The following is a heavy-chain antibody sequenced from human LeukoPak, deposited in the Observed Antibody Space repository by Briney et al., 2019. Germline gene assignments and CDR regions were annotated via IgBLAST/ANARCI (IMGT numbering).Heavy chain of an antibody. Sequence: SETLSLTCTVSGGSISSGGYYWSWIRQHPGKGLEWIGYIYYSGSTNYNPSLKSRVTMSIDTSKNQFSLKLKSVTAADTAVYYCARDLLISVAATAFDFWGQGTPVTASS. D-gene: IGHD6-19*01. J-gene: IGHJ4*02. CDR1: GGSISSGGYY. CDR3: ARDLLISVAATAFDF. CDR2: IYYSGST. V-gene: IGHV4-61*08.